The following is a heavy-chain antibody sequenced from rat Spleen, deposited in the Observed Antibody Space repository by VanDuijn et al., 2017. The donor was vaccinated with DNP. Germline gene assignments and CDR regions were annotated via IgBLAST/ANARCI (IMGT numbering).Heavy chain of an antibody. Sequence: EVQLVESGGGLVQPGRSLKLSCVASGFTFSNYDMAWVRQAPTKGLEWVASVSTRGGDTYYRDSVKGRFTVSRDNAKNSLYLQMDSLRSEDTATYYCARSNFGFDYWGQGVMVTVSS. D-gene: IGHD1-11*01. CDR3: ARSNFGFDY. CDR2: VSTRGGDT. V-gene: IGHV5S13*01. CDR1: GFTFSNYD. J-gene: IGHJ2*01.